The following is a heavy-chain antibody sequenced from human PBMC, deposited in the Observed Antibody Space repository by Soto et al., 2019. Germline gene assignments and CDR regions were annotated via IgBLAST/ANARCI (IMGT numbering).Heavy chain of an antibody. CDR1: GGTFSSYA. CDR2: ILPIFGTA. Sequence: SVKVSCKASGGTFSSYAISWVRQAPGQGLEWMGGILPIFGTANYAQKFQGRVTITADESTSTAYMELSSLRSEDTAVYYCARREGYYYGMDVWGQGTTVTVS. CDR3: ARREGYYYGMDV. D-gene: IGHD1-26*01. J-gene: IGHJ6*02. V-gene: IGHV1-69*13.